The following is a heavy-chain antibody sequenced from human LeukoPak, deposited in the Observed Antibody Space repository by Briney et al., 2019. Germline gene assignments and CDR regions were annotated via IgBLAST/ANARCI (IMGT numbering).Heavy chain of an antibody. Sequence: PGGSLRLSCAASGFTVSNNYMSWVRQAPGKGLEWVSVFFSGGSTYYADSVKGRFTISRDNSKNTLYLQMNSLRAEDTAVYYCAKGGRSSWTFDYWGQGTLVTVSS. V-gene: IGHV3-66*01. CDR2: FFSGGST. D-gene: IGHD6-13*01. CDR3: AKGGRSSWTFDY. J-gene: IGHJ4*02. CDR1: GFTVSNNY.